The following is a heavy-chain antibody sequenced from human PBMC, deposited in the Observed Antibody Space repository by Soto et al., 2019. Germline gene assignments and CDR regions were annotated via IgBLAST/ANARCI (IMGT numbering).Heavy chain of an antibody. CDR3: ARDSRFLEWLLPDFDY. D-gene: IGHD3-3*01. J-gene: IGHJ4*02. Sequence: PGGSLRLSCAASGFTFSSYGMHWVRQAPGKGLEWVAVIWYDGSNKYYADSVKGRFTISRDNSKNTLYLQMNSLRAEDTAVYYSARDSRFLEWLLPDFDYWGQGTLVTVSS. V-gene: IGHV3-33*01. CDR2: IWYDGSNK. CDR1: GFTFSSYG.